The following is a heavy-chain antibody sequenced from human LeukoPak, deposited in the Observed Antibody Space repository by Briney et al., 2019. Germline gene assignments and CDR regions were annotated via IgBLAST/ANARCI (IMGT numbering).Heavy chain of an antibody. D-gene: IGHD5-18*01. CDR2: IYYSGST. CDR1: GGSISSYY. J-gene: IGHJ4*02. V-gene: IGHV4-59*01. Sequence: SETLSLTCTVSGGSISSYYWSWIRQPPGKGLEWIGYIYYSGSTNYNPSLKSRVTISVDTSKNQFSLKLSSVTAADTAVYYCVGYSHAVGFDYWGQGTLVTVSS. CDR3: VGYSHAVGFDY.